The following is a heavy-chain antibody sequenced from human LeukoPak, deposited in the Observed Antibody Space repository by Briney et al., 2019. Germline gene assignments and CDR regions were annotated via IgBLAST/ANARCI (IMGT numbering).Heavy chain of an antibody. Sequence: PSETLSLTCTVSGGSTSSDYWSWVRQSPGKGLEWVGYVYNSGDTGKNPSLRSRVTILLDTSRNQCSLKLTSVSAADTAVYYCARLKLGAYFDLWGRGTLVTVSS. D-gene: IGHD3-16*01. CDR1: GGSTSSDY. CDR3: ARLKLGAYFDL. V-gene: IGHV4-59*08. J-gene: IGHJ2*01. CDR2: VYNSGDT.